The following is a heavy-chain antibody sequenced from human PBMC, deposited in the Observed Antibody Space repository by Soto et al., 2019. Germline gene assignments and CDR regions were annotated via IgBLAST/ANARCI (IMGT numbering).Heavy chain of an antibody. CDR3: ARGDYVWGSYRANYDAFDI. CDR2: IIPIFGTA. V-gene: IGHV1-69*01. J-gene: IGHJ3*02. D-gene: IGHD3-16*02. Sequence: QVQLVQSGAEVKKPGSSVKVSCKASGGTFISYAISWVRQAPGQGLEWMGGIIPIFGTANYAQKFQGRVTITADESTRTAYMELSSLRSEDTAVYYCARGDYVWGSYRANYDAFDIWGQGTMVTVSS. CDR1: GGTFISYA.